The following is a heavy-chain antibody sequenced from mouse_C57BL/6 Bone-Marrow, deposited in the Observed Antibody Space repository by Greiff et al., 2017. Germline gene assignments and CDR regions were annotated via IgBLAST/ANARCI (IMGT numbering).Heavy chain of an antibody. V-gene: IGHV10-1*01. D-gene: IGHD1-1*02. CDR2: IRSTSNTYAT. CDR1: GFSFNTYA. J-gene: IGHJ4*01. CDR3: VRGGSFYAMDD. Sequence: EVKLVESGGGLVQPKGSLKLSCAASGFSFNTYAMNWVRQAPGKGVEWVARIRSTSNTYATSYADSVKDRLTISRDDSESMRYLQMNNLKTEDTAMYYCVRGGSFYAMDDWGQVTSVTVSS.